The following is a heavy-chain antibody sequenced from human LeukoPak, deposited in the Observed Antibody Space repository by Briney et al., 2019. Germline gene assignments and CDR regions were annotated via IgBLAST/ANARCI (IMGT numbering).Heavy chain of an antibody. Sequence: GGSLTLSCAVSGFTFSTYWMHWVRQAPGKGLVWVSRINSDGSNTRNADSVKGRSTISRDNAKNTLYLQMNSLRAEDTAVYYCARERRLYCSSTSCYEDFDYWGQGTLVTVSS. CDR2: INSDGSNT. D-gene: IGHD2-2*01. V-gene: IGHV3-74*01. CDR1: GFTFSTYW. CDR3: ARERRLYCSSTSCYEDFDY. J-gene: IGHJ4*02.